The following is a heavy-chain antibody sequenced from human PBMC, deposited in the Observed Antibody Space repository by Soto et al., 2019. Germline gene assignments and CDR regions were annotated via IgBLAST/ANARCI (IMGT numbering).Heavy chain of an antibody. J-gene: IGHJ6*02. V-gene: IGHV1-3*01. CDR3: ARDEGIVLMVYAFPPPVSGMDV. CDR1: GYTFTSYA. D-gene: IGHD2-8*01. CDR2: INAGNGNT. Sequence: PGASVKVSCKASGYTFTSYAMHWVRQAPGQRLEWMGWINAGNGNTKYSQKFQGRVTITRDTSASTAYMELSSLRSEDTAVYYCARDEGIVLMVYAFPPPVSGMDVWGQGTTVTVSS.